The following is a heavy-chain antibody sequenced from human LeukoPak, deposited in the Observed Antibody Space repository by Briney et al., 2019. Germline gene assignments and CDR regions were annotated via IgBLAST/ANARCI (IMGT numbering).Heavy chain of an antibody. CDR2: IYYSGST. CDR1: GGSISSHY. Sequence: SETLSLTCTVSGGSISSHYWSWIRQPPGKGLEWIGYIYYSGSTNYNPSLKSRVTISVDTSKNQFSLKLSSVPAPDTAVYYCARENYDFWSGYYLAYAPYYYYYMDVWGKGTTVTVSS. CDR3: ARENYDFWSGYYLAYAPYYYYYMDV. J-gene: IGHJ6*03. D-gene: IGHD3-3*01. V-gene: IGHV4-59*11.